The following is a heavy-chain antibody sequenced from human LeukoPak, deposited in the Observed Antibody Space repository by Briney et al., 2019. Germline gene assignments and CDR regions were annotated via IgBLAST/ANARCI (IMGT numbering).Heavy chain of an antibody. CDR1: GFTFSSYG. V-gene: IGHV3-30*18. J-gene: IGHJ4*02. CDR3: AKQGYSSSRDY. CDR2: ISYDGSNK. Sequence: PGRSLRLSCAASGFTFSSYGMHWVRQAPGKGLEWVAVISYDGSNKYYADSVKGRFTISRDNSKNTLYLQMNSLRAEDTAVYYCAKQGYSSSRDYWGQGTLVTVSS. D-gene: IGHD6-13*01.